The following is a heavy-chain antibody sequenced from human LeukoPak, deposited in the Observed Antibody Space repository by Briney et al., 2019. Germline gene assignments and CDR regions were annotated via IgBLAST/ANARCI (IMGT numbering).Heavy chain of an antibody. CDR1: GITLSNYG. CDR2: ISDSGGAT. CDR3: AKRGVVIRVILVGFHKQAYYFDS. Sequence: GSLRLSCAVSGITLSNYGMSWVRQAPGKGLEWVAGISDSGGATNYADSVKGRFTISRDNRKNPLYLQMDSLRAEDTAVYFFAKRGVVIRVILVGFHKQAYYFDSWGQGALVTVSS. J-gene: IGHJ4*02. D-gene: IGHD3-22*01. V-gene: IGHV3-23*01.